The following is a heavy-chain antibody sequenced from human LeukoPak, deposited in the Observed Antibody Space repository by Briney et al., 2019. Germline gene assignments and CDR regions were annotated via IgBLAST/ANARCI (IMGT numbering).Heavy chain of an antibody. CDR3: ARMDLYGGYSIGFDS. D-gene: IGHD4-23*01. J-gene: IGHJ5*01. CDR1: GYTFTGYF. V-gene: IGHV1-2*02. CDR2: INPNIGDT. Sequence: ASVKVSCKASGYTFTGYFMHWVRQAPGQGLQWMGWINPNIGDTHYAQKFRGRFTMTRDTSISTVYMELSRLTSDDTAVYYCARMDLYGGYSIGFDSWGQGTLVIVSS.